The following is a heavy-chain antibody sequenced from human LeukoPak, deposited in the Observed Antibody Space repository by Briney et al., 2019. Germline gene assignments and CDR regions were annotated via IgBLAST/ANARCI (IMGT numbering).Heavy chain of an antibody. Sequence: GESLKISCKGSGYTFSTYWIAWVRQMPGKGLEWMGIIYPGDSDSRYSPSFQGQVTISADKSISTAYLQWSSLKASDTAMYYCARRDLCTRLSHFDYWGQGTLVTVSS. CDR3: ARRDLCTRLSHFDY. D-gene: IGHD2-8*01. J-gene: IGHJ4*02. CDR2: IYPGDSDS. V-gene: IGHV5-51*01. CDR1: GYTFSTYW.